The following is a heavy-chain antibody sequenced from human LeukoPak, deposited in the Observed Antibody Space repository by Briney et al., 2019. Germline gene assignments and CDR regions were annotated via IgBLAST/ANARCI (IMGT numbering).Heavy chain of an antibody. CDR2: ISSSSSTI. V-gene: IGHV3-48*01. CDR3: ARDALPMVRGVIRY. CDR1: GLTFSSYS. Sequence: GGSLRLSCAASGLTFSSYSMNWVRQAPGKGLEWVSYISSSSSTIYYADSVKGRFTISRDNAKNSLYLQMNSLRAEDTAVYYCARDALPMVRGVIRYWGQGTLVTVSS. J-gene: IGHJ4*02. D-gene: IGHD3-10*01.